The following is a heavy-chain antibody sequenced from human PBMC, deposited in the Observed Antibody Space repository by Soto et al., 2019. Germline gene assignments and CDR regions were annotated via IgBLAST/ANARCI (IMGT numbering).Heavy chain of an antibody. Sequence: ASVKVSCKASGYTFTSYGISWVRQAPGQGLEWMGWISAYNGNTNYAQKLQGRVTMTTDTSTSTAYMELRSLRSDDTAVYYCAREVEGVVVYYYYGMDAWGQGTTVTVSS. CDR2: ISAYNGNT. D-gene: IGHD2-2*01. CDR1: GYTFTSYG. CDR3: AREVEGVVVYYYYGMDA. V-gene: IGHV1-18*01. J-gene: IGHJ6*02.